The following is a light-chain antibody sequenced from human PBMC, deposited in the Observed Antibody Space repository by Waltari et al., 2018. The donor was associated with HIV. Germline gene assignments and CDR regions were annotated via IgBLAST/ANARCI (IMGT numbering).Light chain of an antibody. J-gene: IGLJ1*01. CDR2: SNN. CDR3: AAWDDSLSVVYV. V-gene: IGLV1-44*01. Sequence: QSVLTQPPSASGTPGQRVTISCSGSSSNIGSNTVNWYQQLPGTAPKLLIYSNNQRPSGVPDRFSGSKSGTSASLAISGLQSEDEADYYCAAWDDSLSVVYVFGTGTKVTVL. CDR1: SSNIGSNT.